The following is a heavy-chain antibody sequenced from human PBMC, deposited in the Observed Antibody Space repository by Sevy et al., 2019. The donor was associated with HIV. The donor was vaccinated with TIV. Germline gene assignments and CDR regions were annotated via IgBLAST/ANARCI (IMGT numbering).Heavy chain of an antibody. CDR1: GFTFSSYS. J-gene: IGHJ4*02. Sequence: GGSLRLSCVASGFTFSSYSMHWVRQAPGKGLEWVSSVSSSSDYIYYADSVKGRFTISRDNAKNSLYLQMNSLRAEDTAVYYCAKSWGSITAAGLDYWGQGTPVTVSS. V-gene: IGHV3-21*01. CDR3: AKSWGSITAAGLDY. D-gene: IGHD6-13*01. CDR2: VSSSSDYI.